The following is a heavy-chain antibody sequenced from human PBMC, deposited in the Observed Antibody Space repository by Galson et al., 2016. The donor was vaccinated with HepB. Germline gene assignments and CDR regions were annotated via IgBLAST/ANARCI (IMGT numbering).Heavy chain of an antibody. D-gene: IGHD3-10*01. CDR2: ISNDGSRR. Sequence: SLRLSCAASSFTFTNYGMNWLRQAPGKGLEWVAYISNDGSRRYFADSVKGRFTISRDNSKNTLFLHMRSLRAEDTAVYYWAKRDLVWFGDPNAFDVGGQGTMVTVAS. CDR1: SFTFTNYG. J-gene: IGHJ3*01. CDR3: AKRDLVWFGDPNAFDV. V-gene: IGHV3-30*18.